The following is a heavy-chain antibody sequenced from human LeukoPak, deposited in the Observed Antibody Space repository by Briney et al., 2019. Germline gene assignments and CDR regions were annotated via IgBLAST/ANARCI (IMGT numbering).Heavy chain of an antibody. Sequence: GASVKVSCKASGYTFTGYYMHWVRQAPGQGLEWMGWINPNSGGTNYAQKFQGRVTMTRDTSISTAYMELSRLRSDDTAVYYCARDRVLLWFGESGSLDYWGQGTLVTVSS. J-gene: IGHJ4*02. CDR1: GYTFTGYY. CDR2: INPNSGGT. CDR3: ARDRVLLWFGESGSLDY. D-gene: IGHD3-10*01. V-gene: IGHV1-2*02.